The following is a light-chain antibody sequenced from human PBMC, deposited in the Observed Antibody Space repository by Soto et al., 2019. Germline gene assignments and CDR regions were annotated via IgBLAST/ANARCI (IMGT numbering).Light chain of an antibody. V-gene: IGKV3-20*01. CDR1: QSVSGSY. J-gene: IGKJ1*01. CDR3: QQSGSSAWT. Sequence: EIVLTQSPGTLSLSPGERATLSCRASQSVSGSYLAWYQQKPGQAPRLLIYGSSSRATGIPDRFSGSGSGTDITLTFTRLAPDDFPVYDGQQSGSSAWTFGQGTKVEIK. CDR2: GSS.